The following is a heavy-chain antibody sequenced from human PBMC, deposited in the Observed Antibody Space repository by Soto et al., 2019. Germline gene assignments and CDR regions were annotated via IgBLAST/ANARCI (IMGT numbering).Heavy chain of an antibody. CDR2: IYYSGST. V-gene: IGHV4-39*01. Sequence: QLQLQESGPGLVKPSETLSLTCTVSGGSISSSSYYWGWIRQPPGKGLEWIGSIYYSGSTYYNPSLKSRVTISVDTSKNQFSLKLSSVTAADTAVYYCARQLMHSYGRSYYYYGMDVWGQGTTVTVSS. J-gene: IGHJ6*02. D-gene: IGHD5-18*01. CDR3: ARQLMHSYGRSYYYYGMDV. CDR1: GGSISSSSYY.